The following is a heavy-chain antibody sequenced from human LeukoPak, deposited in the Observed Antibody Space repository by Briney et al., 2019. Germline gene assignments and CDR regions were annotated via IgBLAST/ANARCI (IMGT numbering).Heavy chain of an antibody. CDR1: GGSISSGGYS. CDR2: IYHSGST. D-gene: IGHD3-9*01. Sequence: SQTLSLTCAVSGGSISSGGYSWNWIRQPPGKGLEWIGYIYHSGSTYYNPSLKSRVTISVDRSKNQFSLKLSSVTAADTAVYYCARGERDISTGYYSWYFQHWGQGTLVTVSS. V-gene: IGHV4-30-2*01. J-gene: IGHJ1*01. CDR3: ARGERDISTGYYSWYFQH.